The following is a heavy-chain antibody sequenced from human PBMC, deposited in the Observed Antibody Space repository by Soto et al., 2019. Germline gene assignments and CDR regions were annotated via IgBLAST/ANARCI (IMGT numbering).Heavy chain of an antibody. Sequence: GGSLRLSCAASGFTFSSYAMHWVRQAPGKGLEWVAVISYDGSNKYYADSVKGRFTISRDNSKNTLYLQMNSLRAEDTAVYYCARDNPPDSSPDKYYFDYWGQGTLVTVSS. J-gene: IGHJ4*02. CDR3: ARDNPPDSSPDKYYFDY. V-gene: IGHV3-30-3*01. CDR2: ISYDGSNK. D-gene: IGHD6-13*01. CDR1: GFTFSSYA.